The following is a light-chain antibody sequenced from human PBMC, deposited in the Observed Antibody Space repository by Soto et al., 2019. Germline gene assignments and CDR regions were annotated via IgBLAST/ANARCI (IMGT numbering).Light chain of an antibody. J-gene: IGKJ1*01. Sequence: EIVMTQTPLSSPVTLGQPASISCRSSESLVHSDGNTYLSWLQQRPGQPPRLLIHKISNRFSGVPDRFTGSGAGTEFTLKTSRVAAEDVGVYYLSKSKHFTWTLGQGTQVNIX. CDR1: ESLVHSDGNTY. CDR2: KIS. CDR3: SKSKHFTWT. V-gene: IGKV2-24*01.